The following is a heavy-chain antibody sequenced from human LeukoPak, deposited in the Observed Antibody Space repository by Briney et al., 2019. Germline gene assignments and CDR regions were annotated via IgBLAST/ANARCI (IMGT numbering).Heavy chain of an antibody. CDR3: AELGITMIGGV. D-gene: IGHD3-10*02. Sequence: GGSLRLSCAASGFTFSSYSMNWVRQAPGKGLEWVSSISSSSSYIYYADSVKGRFTISRDSAKNSLYLQMNSLRAEDTAVYYCAELGITMIGGVWGKGTTVTISS. J-gene: IGHJ6*04. CDR2: ISSSSSYI. CDR1: GFTFSSYS. V-gene: IGHV3-21*01.